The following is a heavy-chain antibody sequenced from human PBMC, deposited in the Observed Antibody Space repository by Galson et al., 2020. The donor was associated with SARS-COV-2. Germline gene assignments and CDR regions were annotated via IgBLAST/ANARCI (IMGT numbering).Heavy chain of an antibody. D-gene: IGHD6-13*01. Sequence: SQTLSLTCAVYGGSFSGYYWSWIRQPPGKGLEWIGEINHSGSTNYNPSPKSRVTISVDTSKHQFSLKLSSVTAADTAVYYCARGRYSSSWYGQKYYFDYWGQGTLVTVSS. CDR2: INHSGST. CDR3: ARGRYSSSWYGQKYYFDY. CDR1: GGSFSGYY. V-gene: IGHV4-34*01. J-gene: IGHJ4*02.